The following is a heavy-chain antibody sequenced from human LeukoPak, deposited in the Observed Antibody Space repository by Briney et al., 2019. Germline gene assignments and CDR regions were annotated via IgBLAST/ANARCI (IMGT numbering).Heavy chain of an antibody. Sequence: GSLRLSCAASGFTVSTNYMSWVRQAPGKALEWVSIIYGGGKNYYGGSVKGRFTISRDTSKNTLYLQMNSLRPEDAAVYFCARDVVIGSSYVYGDYVPFQYWGQGTLVTVSS. CDR2: IYGGGKN. CDR1: GFTVSTNY. D-gene: IGHD4-17*01. J-gene: IGHJ1*01. CDR3: ARDVVIGSSYVYGDYVPFQY. V-gene: IGHV3-53*05.